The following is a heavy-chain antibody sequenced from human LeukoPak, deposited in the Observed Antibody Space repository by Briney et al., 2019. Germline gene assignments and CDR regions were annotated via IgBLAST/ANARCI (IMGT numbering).Heavy chain of an antibody. CDR3: VSGLGGYSYGDVEFYFDY. CDR2: IYPGDSDT. D-gene: IGHD5-18*01. CDR1: GYSFTSYW. V-gene: IGHV5-51*01. Sequence: GESLKISYKGSGYSFTSYWIGWVRQMPGKGLEWMGLIYPGDSDTTYSPSFQGQVIISADKSISTAYLQWSSLQASDTAMYYCVSGLGGYSYGDVEFYFDYWGQGTLVTASS. J-gene: IGHJ4*02.